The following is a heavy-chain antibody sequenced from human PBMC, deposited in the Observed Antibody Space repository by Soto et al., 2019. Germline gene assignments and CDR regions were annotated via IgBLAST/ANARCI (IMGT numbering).Heavy chain of an antibody. CDR2: IYPDDSDT. CDR3: ARYWHSYNSNYYYGLDV. J-gene: IGHJ6*02. D-gene: IGHD5-18*01. V-gene: IGHV5-51*01. Sequence: GESLKISCQAFGYSFTAKWIGWVRQTPGKGLEWMGIIYPDDSDTRYSPSFQGQVTISADKSIRTAYLQWSSLEASDTAIYYCARYWHSYNSNYYYGLDVWGQGTTVTGSS. CDR1: GYSFTAKW.